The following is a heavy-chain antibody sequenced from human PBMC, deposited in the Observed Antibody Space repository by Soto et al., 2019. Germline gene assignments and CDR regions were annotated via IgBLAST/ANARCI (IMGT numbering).Heavy chain of an antibody. CDR3: ARHPDILTGYYGVRDY. D-gene: IGHD3-9*01. CDR1: GGYISSSSYY. Sequence: SETLCLTCTVSGGYISSSSYYWGWIRQPPGKGLEWIGSIYYSGSTYYNPSLKSRVTISVDTSKNQFSLKLSSVTAADTAVYYCARHPDILTGYYGVRDYWGQGTLVTVSS. V-gene: IGHV4-39*01. J-gene: IGHJ4*02. CDR2: IYYSGST.